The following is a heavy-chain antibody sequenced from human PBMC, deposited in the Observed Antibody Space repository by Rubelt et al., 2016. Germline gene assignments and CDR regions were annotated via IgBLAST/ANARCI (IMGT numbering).Heavy chain of an antibody. CDR3: ARVIAAAGRDGNYFDY. CDR2: INTNTGNP. D-gene: IGHD6-13*01. Sequence: QVQLVQSGSELKKPGASVKVSCKASGYTFTSYAMNWVRQAPGQGLEWMGWINTNTGNPTYAQGLTGRFVFSLDTSGSTAYLQISSLKAEDTAVYYCARVIAAAGRDGNYFDYWGQGTLVTVSS. J-gene: IGHJ4*02. CDR1: GYTFTSYA. V-gene: IGHV7-4-1*02.